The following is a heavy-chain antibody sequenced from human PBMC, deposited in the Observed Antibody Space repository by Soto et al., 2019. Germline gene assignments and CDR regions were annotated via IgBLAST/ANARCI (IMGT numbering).Heavy chain of an antibody. CDR3: ARVEGFGVVVYYYYGMDV. D-gene: IGHD3-3*01. CDR2: ISYDGSNK. Sequence: GGSLRLSCAASGFTFSSYAMHWVRQAPGKGLEWVAVISYDGSNKYYADSVKGRFTISRDNSKNTLYLQMNSLRAEDTAVYYCARVEGFGVVVYYYYGMDVWGQGTTVTVSS. CDR1: GFTFSSYA. J-gene: IGHJ6*02. V-gene: IGHV3-30-3*01.